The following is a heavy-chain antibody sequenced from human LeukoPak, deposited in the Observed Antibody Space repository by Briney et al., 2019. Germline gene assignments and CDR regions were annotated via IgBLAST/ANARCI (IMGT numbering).Heavy chain of an antibody. CDR1: GFTFSSYS. V-gene: IGHV3-48*04. CDR3: AGRSYSVDY. D-gene: IGHD1-26*01. Sequence: PGGSLRLSCAASGFTFSSYSMNWVRQAPGKGLEWVSYISSSSTICYADSVKGRFTISRDNAKNSLYLQMNSLRAEDTAVYYCAGRSYSVDYWGQGTLVTVSS. J-gene: IGHJ4*02. CDR2: ISSSSTI.